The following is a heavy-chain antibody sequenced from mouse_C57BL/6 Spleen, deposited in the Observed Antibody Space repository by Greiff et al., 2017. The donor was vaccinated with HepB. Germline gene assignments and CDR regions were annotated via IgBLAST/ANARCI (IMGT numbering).Heavy chain of an antibody. V-gene: IGHV12-3*01. J-gene: IGHJ3*01. Sequence: QVQLKESGPGLVKPSQSLFLTCSITGFPITSGYYWIWIRQSPGKPLEWMGYITHSGETFYNPSLQSPISITRETSKNQFFLQLNSVTTEDTAMYYCAGAYDGYLWFAYWGQGTLVTVSA. CDR1: GFPITSGYY. CDR3: AGAYDGYLWFAY. D-gene: IGHD2-3*01. CDR2: ITHSGET.